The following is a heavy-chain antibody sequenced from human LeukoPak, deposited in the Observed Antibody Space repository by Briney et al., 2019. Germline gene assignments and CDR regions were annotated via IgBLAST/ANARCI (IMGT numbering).Heavy chain of an antibody. CDR3: ARASPPITMVRGVGWFDP. D-gene: IGHD3-10*01. CDR1: GGSISSYY. Sequence: SETLSLTCTVSGGSISSYYWSWIRQPPEKRLEWIGYIYYSGSTNYNPSLKSRVTMSVDTSKNQFSLKLSSVTAADTAVYYCARASPPITMVRGVGWFDPWGQGTLVIVSS. J-gene: IGHJ5*02. CDR2: IYYSGST. V-gene: IGHV4-59*12.